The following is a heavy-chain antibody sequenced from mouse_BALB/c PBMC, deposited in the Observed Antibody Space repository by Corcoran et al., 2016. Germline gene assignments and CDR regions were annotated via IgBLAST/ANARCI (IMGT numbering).Heavy chain of an antibody. J-gene: IGHJ3*01. CDR1: GYTFTRYD. CDR2: IFPGDGST. V-gene: IGHV1-85*01. CDR3: ASSWNWEAY. Sequence: QVQLQQSGAELVKPGASVKLSCKASGYTFTRYDINWVRQRPEQGLEWIGGIFPGDGSTKYNEKFKGKATLTTEKSSSTAYMQLSRLTSEDSAVYFCASSWNWEAYWGQGTLVTVSA. D-gene: IGHD4-1*01.